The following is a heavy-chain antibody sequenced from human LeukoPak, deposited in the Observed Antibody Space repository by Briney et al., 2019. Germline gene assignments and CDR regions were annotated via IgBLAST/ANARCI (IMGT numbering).Heavy chain of an antibody. CDR2: IKSGGST. CDR3: AGDTGQQPYPDY. Sequence: SGTLSLTCTVSGGSISSWYWSWIRQPAGKRLEWIGRIKSGGSTNYNPSLKSRVTMSVETSKNQFSLKLDSVTAADTAVYYCAGDTGQQPYPDYWGQGALVTVSS. V-gene: IGHV4-4*07. D-gene: IGHD6-13*01. J-gene: IGHJ4*02. CDR1: GGSISSWY.